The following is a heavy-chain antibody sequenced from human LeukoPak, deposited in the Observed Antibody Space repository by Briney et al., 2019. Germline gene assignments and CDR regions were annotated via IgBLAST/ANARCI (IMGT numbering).Heavy chain of an antibody. D-gene: IGHD4-17*01. CDR2: IWYDGNNK. CDR1: GFTFNSYG. CDR3: AREQTTVTSLLDY. Sequence: PGGSLRLSRAASGFTFNSYGIHWVRQAPGKGLEGVAVIWYDGNNKYYADSVKGRFTISRDSSKNTMYLQMNRLRAEDTAVYYCAREQTTVTSLLDYWGQGTLVTVSS. J-gene: IGHJ4*02. V-gene: IGHV3-33*01.